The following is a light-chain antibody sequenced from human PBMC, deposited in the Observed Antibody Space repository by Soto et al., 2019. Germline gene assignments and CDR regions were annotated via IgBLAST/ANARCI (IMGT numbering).Light chain of an antibody. J-gene: IGKJ5*01. CDR2: GAS. CDR3: QQDYSTPT. CDR1: QSVSSSS. V-gene: IGKV3D-7*01. Sequence: PGKRVNLSCRASQSVSSSSLTWYQQKPGQAPRLLIYGASTRATGIPARFSGSGSGTDFTLTISSLQPEDFAVYDCQQDYSTPTFGQGTRLEIK.